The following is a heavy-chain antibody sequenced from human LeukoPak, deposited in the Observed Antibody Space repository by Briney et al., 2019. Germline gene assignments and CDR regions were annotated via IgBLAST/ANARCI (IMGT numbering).Heavy chain of an antibody. CDR3: ARDRRIAAAGLGVAHPFDY. D-gene: IGHD6-13*01. CDR2: INSDGRSK. V-gene: IGHV3-74*01. CDR1: GFTFSSYW. Sequence: GGSLRLSCAASGFTFSSYWMHWVRQAPGRELVGVSRINSDGRSKSYADSVKGRFTISRDNAKNTLYLQMNSLRAEDTAVYYCARDRRIAAAGLGVAHPFDYWGQGTLVTVSS. J-gene: IGHJ4*02.